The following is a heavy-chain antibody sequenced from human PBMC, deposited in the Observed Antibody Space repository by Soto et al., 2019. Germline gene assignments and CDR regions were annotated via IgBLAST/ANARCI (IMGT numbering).Heavy chain of an antibody. CDR3: ARTTGRHLDF. CDR1: YGSISVSNVF. D-gene: IGHD4-4*01. J-gene: IGHJ4*02. Sequence: SETLSLTCTVSYGSISVSNVFWGWVRQPPGKGLEGIGNIHYSATAYFNPSLGTGVTFPVDTSKNQFSLTLYSVTAADTAVYYCARTTGRHLDFWSQRILVTVSS. CDR2: IHYSATA. V-gene: IGHV4-39*01.